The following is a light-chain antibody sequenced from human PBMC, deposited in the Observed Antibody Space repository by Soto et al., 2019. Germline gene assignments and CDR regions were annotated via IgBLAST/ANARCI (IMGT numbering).Light chain of an antibody. V-gene: IGKV1-33*01. CDR1: HDISNY. CDR3: QQYDDIPYT. CDR2: DAT. Sequence: DIQMTQSPSSLSASVGDRVTITCRASHDISNYLNWYQQKPGKAPKLLIYDATNLESGVPSRFIGSGSGTDFSLTISRLQTEDFATYYCQQYDDIPYTFGQGTRLEIK. J-gene: IGKJ2*01.